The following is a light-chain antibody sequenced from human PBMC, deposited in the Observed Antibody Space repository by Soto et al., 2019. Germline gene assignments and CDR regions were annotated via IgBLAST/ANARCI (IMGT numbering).Light chain of an antibody. Sequence: QSVLTQPASVSGSPGQSITISCTGTSSDVGGYNYVSWYQQHPGKAPKLIIYEVSDRPSGVSHRFSGSKSGNTASLTISGLQAEDEADYYCNSYTIISAPFVFGAGTKVTV. V-gene: IGLV2-14*01. CDR2: EVS. CDR3: NSYTIISAPFV. J-gene: IGLJ1*01. CDR1: SSDVGGYNY.